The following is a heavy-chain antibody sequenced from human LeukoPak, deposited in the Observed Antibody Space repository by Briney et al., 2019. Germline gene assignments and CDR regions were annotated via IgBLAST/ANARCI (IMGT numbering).Heavy chain of an antibody. CDR2: IYPGDSDT. J-gene: IGHJ4*02. CDR3: ARSASGGEYFDY. D-gene: IGHD2-21*01. V-gene: IGHV5-51*01. CDR1: GYIFTNDW. Sequence: GESLKISCKGSGYIFTNDWIGWVRQKPGKGLEWMGIIYPGDSDTRYSPSFQGQVTISADKSISIAYLQWSSLKASDTAMYYCARSASGGEYFDYWGQGTLVTVSS.